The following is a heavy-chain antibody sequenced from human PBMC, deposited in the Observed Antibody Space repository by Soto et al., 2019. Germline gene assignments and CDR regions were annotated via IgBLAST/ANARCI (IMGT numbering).Heavy chain of an antibody. Sequence: SGPTLLNPXQTLTLTCTFSRFSLSTSGMCVSGIHQPPGKALEWLALIDWDDDKYYSTSLKTRLTISKDTSKNQVVLTMTNMDPVDTATYYCARMKVPAASFYYYYYGMDVWGQGTTVTVSS. V-gene: IGHV2-70*01. CDR3: ARMKVPAASFYYYYYGMDV. CDR2: IDWDDDK. D-gene: IGHD2-2*01. CDR1: RFSLSTSGMC. J-gene: IGHJ6*02.